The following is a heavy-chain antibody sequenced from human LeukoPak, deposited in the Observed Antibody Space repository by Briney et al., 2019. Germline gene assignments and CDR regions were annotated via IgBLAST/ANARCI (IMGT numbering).Heavy chain of an antibody. Sequence: ASVKVSCKASGYTFSRYGIAWVRQAPGQGLEWMAWISPYNGNTNYEEKLQGRVTLTTDTSTSTVYMELRSLRSDDTAVYYCALLLGVTGSPFHHWGQGTLVTVSS. V-gene: IGHV1-18*01. CDR1: GYTFSRYG. CDR2: ISPYNGNT. J-gene: IGHJ4*02. CDR3: ALLLGVTGSPFHH. D-gene: IGHD3-10*01.